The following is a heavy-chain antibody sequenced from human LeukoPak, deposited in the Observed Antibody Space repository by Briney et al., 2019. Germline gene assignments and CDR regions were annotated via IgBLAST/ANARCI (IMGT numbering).Heavy chain of an antibody. CDR1: GFTFSSYE. Sequence: GGSLRLSCAASGFTFSSYEMNWVRQAPGKGLEWVSYISSSGSTIYYADSVKGRFTISRDNAKNSLYLQMNSLRAEDTAVYCCALPIEMAIPGRYWGQGTLVTVSS. CDR3: ALPIEMAIPGRY. CDR2: ISSSGSTI. J-gene: IGHJ4*02. V-gene: IGHV3-48*03. D-gene: IGHD5-24*01.